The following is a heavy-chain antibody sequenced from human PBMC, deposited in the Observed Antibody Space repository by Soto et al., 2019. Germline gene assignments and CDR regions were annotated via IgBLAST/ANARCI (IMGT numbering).Heavy chain of an antibody. CDR1: GFTFSSCG. CDR2: ISYDGSNK. V-gene: IGHV3-30*18. CDR3: AKDYSGWYGLENYMDV. Sequence: GGSLRLSCAASGFTFSSCGMHWVRQAPGRGLEWVAVISYDGSNKYFADSVKGRFTISRDNSKNTLYLQMNSLRAEDTAVYYCAKDYSGWYGLENYMDVWGKGTXVTVSS. D-gene: IGHD6-19*01. J-gene: IGHJ6*03.